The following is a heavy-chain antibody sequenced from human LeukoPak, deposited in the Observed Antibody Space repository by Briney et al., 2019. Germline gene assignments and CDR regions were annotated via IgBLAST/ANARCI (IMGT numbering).Heavy chain of an antibody. V-gene: IGHV3-23*01. D-gene: IGHD5-12*01. Sequence: PGGSLRLSCAASGFTFSSYPMSWVRQAPGKGLEWVSAISGSGGSTYYADSVKGRFTISRDNSKNTLYLQMNSLRAEDTAVYYCAKVVKDIVVSLNYFDYWGQGTLVTVSS. CDR3: AKVVKDIVVSLNYFDY. CDR1: GFTFSSYP. CDR2: ISGSGGST. J-gene: IGHJ4*02.